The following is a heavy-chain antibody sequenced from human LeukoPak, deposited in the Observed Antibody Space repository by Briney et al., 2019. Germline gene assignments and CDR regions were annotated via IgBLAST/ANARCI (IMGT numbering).Heavy chain of an antibody. V-gene: IGHV3-23*01. CDR2: ISGSGGST. Sequence: GGSLRLSCAASGFTFSSYAMSWVRQAPGKGLEWVSAISGSGGSTYYADSVKGRFTISRDNSKNTVSLQMNSLRAEDTALYYCARINYRAFSIWGQGTMVTVSS. CDR1: GFTFSSYA. D-gene: IGHD4-11*01. CDR3: ARINYRAFSI. J-gene: IGHJ3*02.